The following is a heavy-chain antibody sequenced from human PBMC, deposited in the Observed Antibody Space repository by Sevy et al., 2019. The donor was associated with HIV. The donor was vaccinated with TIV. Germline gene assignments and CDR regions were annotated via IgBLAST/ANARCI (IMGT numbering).Heavy chain of an antibody. D-gene: IGHD3-10*01. V-gene: IGHV3-30*18. CDR2: ISYDGSNK. Sequence: GGSLRLSCAASGFTFSSYGMHWVRQAPGKGLEWVAVISYDGSNKYYADSVKGRFTISRDNSKNTLYLQMNSLRAEDMAVYYCAKEGVGRFGELFVDDHWGQATLVTVSS. CDR1: GFTFSSYG. CDR3: AKEGVGRFGELFVDDH. J-gene: IGHJ4*02.